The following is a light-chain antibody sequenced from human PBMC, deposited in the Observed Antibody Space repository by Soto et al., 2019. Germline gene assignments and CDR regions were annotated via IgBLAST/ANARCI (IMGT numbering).Light chain of an antibody. CDR2: EGS. CDR1: SSDVGNYNL. Sequence: QSVLTQPASVSGSPGQSITISCTGTSSDVGNYNLVSWYQHHPGKAPKLMIYEGSKRPSGISNRFSGSKSGNTASLTISGLQAEDEADYYCSSYTSRSTLDYVFGSGTKLTVL. J-gene: IGLJ1*01. V-gene: IGLV2-14*02. CDR3: SSYTSRSTLDYV.